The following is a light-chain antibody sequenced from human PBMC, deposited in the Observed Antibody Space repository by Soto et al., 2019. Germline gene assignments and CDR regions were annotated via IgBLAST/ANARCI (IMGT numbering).Light chain of an antibody. Sequence: EVVMTQSPLSLPVTLGQPASISCRSSQSLVYSDGNTYLIWYQQRPGQAPRRLIYKVSNRDSGVPDRFSGSGSGTDVTLNISRVEAEGVWVYYCMQGKQGPLTFRGGTKVEIK. V-gene: IGKV2-30*01. CDR1: QSLVYSDGNTY. CDR3: MQGKQGPLT. J-gene: IGKJ4*01. CDR2: KVS.